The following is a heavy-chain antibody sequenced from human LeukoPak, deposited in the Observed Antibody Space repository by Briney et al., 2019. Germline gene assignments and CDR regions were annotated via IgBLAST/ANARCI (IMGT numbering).Heavy chain of an antibody. J-gene: IGHJ5*02. D-gene: IGHD3-9*01. CDR1: GGSISSYY. CDR2: IYTSGST. CDR3: ARCGDILTGYYVNWFDP. V-gene: IGHV4-4*07. Sequence: SETLSLTCTVSGGSISSYYWSWIRQPPGKGLEWIGRIYTSGSTNYNPSLKSRVTMSVDTSKNQFSLKLSSVTAADTAVYYCARCGDILTGYYVNWFDPWGQGTLVTVSS.